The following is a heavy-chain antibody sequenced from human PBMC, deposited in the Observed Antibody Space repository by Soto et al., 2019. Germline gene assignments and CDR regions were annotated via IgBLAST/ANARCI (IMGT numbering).Heavy chain of an antibody. CDR3: PRVRVEKIVSTYMDY. J-gene: IGHJ4*02. CDR2: IYHTGST. CDR1: RGSISTYHW. Sequence: SETLSLTCAVSRGSISTYHWWTWVRQPPGKGLEWIGEIYHTGSTNHNPSLKSRVSISVDKSTNQFSLRLSSVTAADTSVSSCPRVRVEKIVSTYMDYWVKVTLVT. V-gene: IGHV4-4*02. D-gene: IGHD5-12*01.